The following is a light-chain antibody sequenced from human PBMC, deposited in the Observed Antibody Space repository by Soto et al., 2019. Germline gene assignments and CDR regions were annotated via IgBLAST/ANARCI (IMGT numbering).Light chain of an antibody. J-gene: IGKJ2*01. CDR2: GAS. CDR1: EGVSSSY. CDR3: QQYGSSPPYT. Sequence: EIVLTQSPGTLSLSPGERATLSCRASEGVSSSYLAWDQQKPGQAPRLLIYGASSRATGIPDRFSGSGCGTDFTLTISILEPEDFAFDYCQQYGSSPPYTFGQGTKVEIK. V-gene: IGKV3-20*01.